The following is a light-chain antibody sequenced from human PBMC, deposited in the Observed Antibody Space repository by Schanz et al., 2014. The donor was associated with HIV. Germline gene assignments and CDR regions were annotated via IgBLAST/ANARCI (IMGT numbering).Light chain of an antibody. J-gene: IGLJ2*01. CDR3: CSYAGISTSVV. Sequence: QSALTQPASVSGSPGQSITISCTGTSSDVGSYNRVSWYQPHPGKAPKLMIFEASKRPSGVSNRFSGSRSGNTASLTISGLQAEDEAHYYCCSYAGISTSVVFGGGTKLTVL. CDR1: SSDVGSYNR. CDR2: EAS. V-gene: IGLV2-23*01.